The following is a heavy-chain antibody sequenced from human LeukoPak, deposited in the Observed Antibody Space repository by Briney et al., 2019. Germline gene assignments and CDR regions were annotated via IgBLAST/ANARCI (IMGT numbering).Heavy chain of an antibody. Sequence: GASVKVSCKASGYTFTSYGISWVRQAPGQGLEWMGWISAYNGNTNYAQKLQGRVTMTTDTSTSTAYMELRSLRSEDTAVYYCARSAYYYGSGKLNWFDPWGQGTLVTVSS. CDR3: ARSAYYYGSGKLNWFDP. V-gene: IGHV1-18*01. D-gene: IGHD3-10*01. J-gene: IGHJ5*02. CDR1: GYTFTSYG. CDR2: ISAYNGNT.